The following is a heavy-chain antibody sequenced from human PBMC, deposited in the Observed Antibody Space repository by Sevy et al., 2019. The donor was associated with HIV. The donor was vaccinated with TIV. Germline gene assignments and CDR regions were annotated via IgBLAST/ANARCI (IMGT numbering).Heavy chain of an antibody. J-gene: IGHJ4*02. CDR3: ARDAYTSGRPRIDH. D-gene: IGHD6-19*01. V-gene: IGHV3-30-3*01. Sequence: GGSLRLSCAASEVTFSNYAMHWVRQAPGKGLEWVAVISYDGNNKYYADSGKGRFTISRDNSKNKLFLQMNSLRSEDTAMYYCARDAYTSGRPRIDHWGQGTLVTVSS. CDR2: ISYDGNNK. CDR1: EVTFSNYA.